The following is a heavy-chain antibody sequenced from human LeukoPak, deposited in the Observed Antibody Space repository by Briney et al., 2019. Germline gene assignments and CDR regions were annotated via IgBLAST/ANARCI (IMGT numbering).Heavy chain of an antibody. CDR3: ARYYGSGRGYYGLDV. Sequence: GGSLRLSCAASGFTFSSHWMHWVRQVPGKGLVWVSRINTDGTTTNYADSVKGRFTISRDNAKNTLYLQMNSLRAEDTAVYYCARYYGSGRGYYGLDVWGQGTTVTVFS. CDR1: GFTFSSHW. D-gene: IGHD3-10*01. V-gene: IGHV3-74*01. J-gene: IGHJ6*02. CDR2: INTDGTTT.